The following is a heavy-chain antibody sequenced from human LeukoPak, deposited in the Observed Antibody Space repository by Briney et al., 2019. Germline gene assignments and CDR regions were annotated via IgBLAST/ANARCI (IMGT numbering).Heavy chain of an antibody. Sequence: SETLSLTCAVYGGSFSGYYWSWIRQPPGKGLEWIGEINHSGSTNYNPSLKSRVTISVDTSKNQFSLQLNSVTPEDTAVYYCARDPGIAAAGFDYWGQGTLVTVSS. J-gene: IGHJ4*02. D-gene: IGHD6-13*01. CDR2: INHSGST. CDR1: GGSFSGYY. CDR3: ARDPGIAAAGFDY. V-gene: IGHV4-34*01.